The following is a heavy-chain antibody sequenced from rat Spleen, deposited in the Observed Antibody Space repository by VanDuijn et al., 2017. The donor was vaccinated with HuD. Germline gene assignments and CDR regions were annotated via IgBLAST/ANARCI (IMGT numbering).Heavy chain of an antibody. V-gene: IGHV5-29*01. J-gene: IGHJ2*01. CDR1: GFTFSTNW. CDR3: ARRILWVSNFDY. D-gene: IGHD1-7*01. Sequence: EVQLVESDGGSVQPGRSLELSCAASGFTFSTNWLNWIRQAPGKGLEWVATISYDGSSTYYRDSVKGRFTISRDHAESTLYLQMDSLRSEDTATYYCARRILWVSNFDYWGQGVMVTVSS. CDR2: ISYDGSST.